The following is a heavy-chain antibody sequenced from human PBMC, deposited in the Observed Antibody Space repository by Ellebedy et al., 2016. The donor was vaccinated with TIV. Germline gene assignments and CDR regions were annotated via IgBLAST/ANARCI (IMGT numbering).Heavy chain of an antibody. CDR1: GFTFSSFA. Sequence: PGGSLRLSCAASGFTFSSFAMGWVRQTPGKGLEGVSGLYGSGRGIFYSDSVKGRFTISRDNAKTSLYLQMNSLRAEDTAVYYCARGGGRWALDVWGQGTTVTVSS. V-gene: IGHV3-21*03. CDR2: LYGSGRGI. D-gene: IGHD3-16*01. CDR3: ARGGGRWALDV. J-gene: IGHJ6*02.